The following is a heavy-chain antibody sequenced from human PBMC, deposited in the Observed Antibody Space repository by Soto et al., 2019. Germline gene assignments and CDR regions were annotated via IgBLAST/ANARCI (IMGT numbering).Heavy chain of an antibody. CDR2: ISYDGSNK. V-gene: IGHV3-30*03. J-gene: IGHJ4*02. CDR1: GFTFSSYG. D-gene: IGHD3-3*01. CDR3: ACFGVPIWGYFDY. Sequence: GGSLRLSCAASGFTFSSYGMHWVRQAPGKGLEWVAVISYDGSNKYYADSVKGRFTFSRDNSKNTLYLQMNSLRAEDTAVYYCACFGVPIWGYFDYWGQGTLVTVSS.